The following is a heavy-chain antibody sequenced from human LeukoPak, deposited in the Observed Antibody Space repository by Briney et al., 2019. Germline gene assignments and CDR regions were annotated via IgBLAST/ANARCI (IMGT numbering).Heavy chain of an antibody. Sequence: GGSLRLSCSASGFFFRDSSMHWVRQAPGRGLEWVSAVKTSAGDTYYADSVRGRFTISRDNSKSTVYLQMNSLRAEDTALYYCAKGQMATILGFDSWGQGALVTVSS. CDR2: VKTSAGDT. CDR1: GFFFRDSS. CDR3: AKGQMATILGFDS. J-gene: IGHJ4*02. V-gene: IGHV3-23*01. D-gene: IGHD5-24*01.